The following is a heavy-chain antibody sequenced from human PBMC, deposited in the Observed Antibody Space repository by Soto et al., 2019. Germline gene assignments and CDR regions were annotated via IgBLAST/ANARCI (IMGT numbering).Heavy chain of an antibody. D-gene: IGHD3-22*01. Sequence: PSQTLSLTCVGSGDTVSSNSVAWNWVRQSPSRGLEWLGRTCYRSKWYNHYAVSVTSRITVNPDTSKNQFSLQLNSVTPEDTAVYYCARSGPGGYIDYWGQGTLVTVSS. V-gene: IGHV6-1*01. CDR1: GDTVSSNSVA. J-gene: IGHJ4*02. CDR3: ARSGPGGYIDY. CDR2: TCYRSKWYN.